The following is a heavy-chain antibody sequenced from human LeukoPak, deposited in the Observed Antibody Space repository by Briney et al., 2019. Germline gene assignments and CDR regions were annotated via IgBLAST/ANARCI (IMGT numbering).Heavy chain of an antibody. J-gene: IGHJ5*02. CDR3: ARDEYYYDSSGYYH. CDR2: IIPIFGTA. Sequence: SVKVSCKASGGTFSSYAISWVRQAPGQGLEWMGRIIPIFGTANYAQKFQGRVTITTDESTSTAYMELSSLRSEDTAVYYCARDEYYYDSSGYYHWGQGTVVTVSS. V-gene: IGHV1-69*05. D-gene: IGHD3-22*01. CDR1: GGTFSSYA.